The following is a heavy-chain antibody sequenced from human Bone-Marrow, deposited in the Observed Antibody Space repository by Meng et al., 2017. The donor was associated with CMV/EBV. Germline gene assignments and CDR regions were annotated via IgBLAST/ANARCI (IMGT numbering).Heavy chain of an antibody. CDR1: GFIFSDYW. J-gene: IGHJ4*02. Sequence: GGSPRLSCVASGFIFSDYWMSWVRQAPGKGLEWVANIQQDGSTKNYVGSVKGRFTISRDNLRNSVYLQMNSLRDEDSAVYYCARAIGLGYWGQGTMGTVSS. D-gene: IGHD6-19*01. V-gene: IGHV3-7*01. CDR3: ARAIGLGY. CDR2: IQQDGSTK.